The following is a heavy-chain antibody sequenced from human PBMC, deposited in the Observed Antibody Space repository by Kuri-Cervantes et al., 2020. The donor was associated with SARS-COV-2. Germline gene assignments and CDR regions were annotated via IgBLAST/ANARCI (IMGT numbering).Heavy chain of an antibody. J-gene: IGHJ6*03. V-gene: IGHV3-11*01. D-gene: IGHD2-2*01. CDR1: GFTFSDYY. Sequence: GESLKISCAASGFTFSDYYMSWIRQAPGKGLEWVSYISSSGSTTYYADSVKGRFTISRDNSKNTLYLQMNSLRAEDTAVYYCAKPKPTFIVVPAASYYYMDVWGKGTTVTVSS. CDR3: AKPKPTFIVVPAASYYYMDV. CDR2: ISSSGSTT.